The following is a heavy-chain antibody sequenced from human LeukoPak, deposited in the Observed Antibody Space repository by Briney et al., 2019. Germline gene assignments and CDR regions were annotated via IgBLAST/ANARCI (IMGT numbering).Heavy chain of an antibody. CDR3: AKDPGRDTAMDY. CDR1: GFTFSSYA. Sequence: GGTLRLSCAASGFTFSSYAMSWVRQAPGKGLEWVSAISGSGGSTYYADSVKGRFTISRDNSKNTLYLQMNSLRAEDTAVYYCAKDPGRDTAMDYWGQGTLVTVSS. V-gene: IGHV3-23*01. D-gene: IGHD5-18*01. J-gene: IGHJ4*02. CDR2: ISGSGGST.